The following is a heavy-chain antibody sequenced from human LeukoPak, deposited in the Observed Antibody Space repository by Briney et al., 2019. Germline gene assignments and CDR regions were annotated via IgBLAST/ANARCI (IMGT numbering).Heavy chain of an antibody. D-gene: IGHD5-24*01. Sequence: GGSLRLSCAASGFTFSSYWMSWVRQAPGKGLEWVANIKQDGSEKYYVDSVKGRFTISKDNAKNSLYLQMNSLRAEDTAVYYCTSANYGPAYWGQGTLVTVSS. CDR1: GFTFSSYW. J-gene: IGHJ4*02. V-gene: IGHV3-7*01. CDR3: TSANYGPAY. CDR2: IKQDGSEK.